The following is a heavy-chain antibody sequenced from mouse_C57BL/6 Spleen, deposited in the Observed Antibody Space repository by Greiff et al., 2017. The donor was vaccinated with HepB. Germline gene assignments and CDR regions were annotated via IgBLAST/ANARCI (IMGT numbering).Heavy chain of an antibody. J-gene: IGHJ1*03. V-gene: IGHV3-6*01. Sequence: EVKLQESGPGLVKPSQSLSLTCSVTGYSITSGYYWNWIRQFPGNKLEWMGYISYDGSNNYNPSLKNRISITRDTSKNQFFLKLNSVTTEDTATYYCASSLYSNYAAMYFDVWGTGTTVTVSS. CDR1: GYSITSGYY. D-gene: IGHD2-5*01. CDR2: ISYDGSN. CDR3: ASSLYSNYAAMYFDV.